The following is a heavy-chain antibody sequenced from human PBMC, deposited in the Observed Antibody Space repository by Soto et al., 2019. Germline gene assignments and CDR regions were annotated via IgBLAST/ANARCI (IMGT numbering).Heavy chain of an antibody. Sequence: EVQLVESGGGLVQPGGSLRLSCAASGFDFNIAEMNWVRQAPGKGLEWISYISKSSVDIHYADSVKGRFTISRDNAKNSLYLQMNSLRVEDTALYNCAPRKFGSVNIAAFEIWGQGTMVTVSS. V-gene: IGHV3-48*03. CDR3: APRKFGSVNIAAFEI. CDR2: ISKSSVDI. D-gene: IGHD6-25*01. J-gene: IGHJ3*02. CDR1: GFDFNIAE.